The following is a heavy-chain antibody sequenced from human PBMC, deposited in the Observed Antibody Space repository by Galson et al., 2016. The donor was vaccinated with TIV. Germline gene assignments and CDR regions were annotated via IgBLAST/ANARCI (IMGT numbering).Heavy chain of an antibody. Sequence: SLRLSCAASGFTFSIFAMTWVRQAPGMGLEWVSAISGGGGSTYYADSVKGRFTISRDNSKNTLFLQMNSLIAGDTAVSYCTKFPSSGFSYYYGVDVWGQGTTVTV. D-gene: IGHD3-22*01. V-gene: IGHV3-23*01. CDR2: ISGGGGST. CDR3: TKFPSSGFSYYYGVDV. CDR1: GFTFSIFA. J-gene: IGHJ6*02.